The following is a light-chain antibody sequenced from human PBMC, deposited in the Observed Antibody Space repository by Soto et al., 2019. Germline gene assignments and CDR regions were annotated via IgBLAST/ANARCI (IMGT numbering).Light chain of an antibody. J-gene: IGKJ5*01. Sequence: IVWTQSQATLSLSPGERSNLSFRASQSISNYLAWYKPKPGQAPRLLIYDASNRATGIPARFSGSGSGKDGTLTIRSLEPEDFAVYYGQQYDNPPFTFGQGTRLEIK. CDR1: QSISNY. CDR3: QQYDNPPFT. CDR2: DAS. V-gene: IGKV3-11*01.